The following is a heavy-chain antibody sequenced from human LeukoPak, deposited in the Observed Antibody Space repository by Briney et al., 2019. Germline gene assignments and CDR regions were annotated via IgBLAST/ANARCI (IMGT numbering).Heavy chain of an antibody. CDR1: GFTFSSYG. Sequence: PGGSLRLSCAASGFTFSSYGMHWVRQAPCKGLEWVAFIRYDGSNKYYADSVKGRFTISRDNSKNTLYLQMNSLRAEDTAVYYCAHEYCSGGSCSCWFDPWGQGTLVTVSS. CDR3: AHEYCSGGSCSCWFDP. D-gene: IGHD2-15*01. J-gene: IGHJ5*02. V-gene: IGHV3-30*02. CDR2: IRYDGSNK.